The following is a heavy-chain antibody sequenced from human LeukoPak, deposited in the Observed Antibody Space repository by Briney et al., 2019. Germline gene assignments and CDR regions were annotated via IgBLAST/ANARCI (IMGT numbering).Heavy chain of an antibody. V-gene: IGHV3-7*01. D-gene: IGHD3-3*01. CDR3: ARVYQGVAIFDGIDY. CDR2: IKQDGSEK. J-gene: IGHJ4*02. CDR1: GFTFSNAW. Sequence: GGSLRLSCAASGFTFSNAWMSWVRQAPGKGLEWVANIKQDGSEKYYVDSVKGRFTISRDNAKNSLYLQMNSLRAEDTAVYYCARVYQGVAIFDGIDYWGQGTLVTVSS.